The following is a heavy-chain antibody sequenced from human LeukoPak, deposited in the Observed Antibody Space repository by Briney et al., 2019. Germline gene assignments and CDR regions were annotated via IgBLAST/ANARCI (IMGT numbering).Heavy chain of an antibody. V-gene: IGHV3-64D*09. CDR2: ISSNGGST. CDR3: VKGRITMVRGVFDY. CDR1: GFTFSSYA. J-gene: IGHJ4*02. Sequence: GGSPRLSCSASGFTFSSYAMHWVRQAPGKGLEYVSAISSNGGSTYYADSVKGRFTISRDNSKNTLYLQMSSLRAEDTAVYYCVKGRITMVRGVFDYWGQGTLVTASS. D-gene: IGHD3-10*01.